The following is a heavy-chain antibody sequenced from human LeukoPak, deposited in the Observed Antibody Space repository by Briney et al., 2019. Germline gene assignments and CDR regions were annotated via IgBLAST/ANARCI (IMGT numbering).Heavy chain of an antibody. CDR1: GYTFTGYY. J-gene: IGHJ6*02. CDR2: INPNSGGT. V-gene: IGHV1-2*02. CDR3: ARSLAPDYDFWSGYPYYYYYYGMDV. D-gene: IGHD3-3*01. Sequence: GASVKVSCKASGYTFTGYYMHWVRQAPGQGLEWMGWINPNSGGTNYAQKFQGRVTMTRDTSISTAYMELSRLRSDDTAVYYCARSLAPDYDFWSGYPYYYYYYGMDVWGQGTTVTVSS.